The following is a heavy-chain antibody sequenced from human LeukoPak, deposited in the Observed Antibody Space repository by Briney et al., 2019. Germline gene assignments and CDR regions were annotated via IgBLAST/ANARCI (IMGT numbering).Heavy chain of an antibody. Sequence: LGGSLRLSCAASGFTFSSYGMHWVRQAPGKGLEWVAVISYDGSNKYYADSVKGRFTISRDNSKNTLYLQMNSLRAEDTAVYYCARDGLGNYGMDVWGQGTTVTVSS. V-gene: IGHV3-30*03. D-gene: IGHD7-27*01. CDR2: ISYDGSNK. CDR3: ARDGLGNYGMDV. CDR1: GFTFSSYG. J-gene: IGHJ6*02.